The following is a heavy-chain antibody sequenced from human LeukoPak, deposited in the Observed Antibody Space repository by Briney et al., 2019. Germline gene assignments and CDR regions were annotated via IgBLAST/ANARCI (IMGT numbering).Heavy chain of an antibody. J-gene: IGHJ4*02. V-gene: IGHV1-2*06. CDR3: ARENYYDSSGYYGI. Sequence: ASVKVSCKASGYTFTAYYMYWVRQAPGQGLECMGRINPNSGGTNYAQKFQGRVTMTRDTSISTAYMELSRLRSDDTAVYYCARENYYDSSGYYGIWGQGTLVTVSS. D-gene: IGHD3-22*01. CDR1: GYTFTAYY. CDR2: INPNSGGT.